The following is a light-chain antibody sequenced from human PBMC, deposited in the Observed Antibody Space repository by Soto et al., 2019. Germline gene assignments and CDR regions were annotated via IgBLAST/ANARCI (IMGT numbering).Light chain of an antibody. Sequence: QSALTQPASVSGSPGQSITISCTGTSSDVGGYNYVSWFQQHPGKAPKLKIYEVSNRPSGVSNRFSGSKSGNTASLTISEHQAEDEADYYCTSFTTISTWVFGGGPKLTVL. CDR2: EVS. V-gene: IGLV2-14*01. J-gene: IGLJ3*02. CDR1: SSDVGGYNY. CDR3: TSFTTISTWV.